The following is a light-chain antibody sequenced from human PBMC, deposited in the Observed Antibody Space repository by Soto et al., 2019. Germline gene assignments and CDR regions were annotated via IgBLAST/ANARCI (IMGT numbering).Light chain of an antibody. CDR3: QQYNNWPGT. CDR2: GAS. V-gene: IGKV3-15*01. CDR1: QSVSNN. J-gene: IGKJ1*01. Sequence: VLTQSPGTLSLSPGERATLSCRASQSVSNNYLAWYQQKPGQAPRLLIYGASTRATGIPARFSGSGSGTEFTLTISSLQSEDFAVYYCQQYNNWPGTFGQGTKVDIK.